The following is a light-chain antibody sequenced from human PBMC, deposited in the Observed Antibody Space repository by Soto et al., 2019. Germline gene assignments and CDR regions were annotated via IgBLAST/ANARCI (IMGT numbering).Light chain of an antibody. CDR3: QQYDSYPCT. V-gene: IGKV1-5*01. CDR1: HNIGSW. Sequence: DIQMTQSPSTLSASVGDRVTITCRASHNIGSWLAWYQQKPGKAPNLLIYGASSLKSGVPSRFSGSGFGTEFTLTISSLQPDDFATYHCQQYDSYPCTFGQGTKLEIK. J-gene: IGKJ2*02. CDR2: GAS.